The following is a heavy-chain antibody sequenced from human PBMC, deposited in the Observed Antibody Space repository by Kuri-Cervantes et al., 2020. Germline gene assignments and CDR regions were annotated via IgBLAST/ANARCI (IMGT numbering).Heavy chain of an antibody. CDR3: ARQNTVTTLDWYFDL. J-gene: IGHJ2*01. V-gene: IGHV4-4*02. CDR2: IYHSGNT. CDR1: GGSISSSNW. D-gene: IGHD4-17*01. Sequence: GSLRLSCAVSGGSISSSNWWSWVRQPPGKGLEWIGEIYHSGNTNYNPSLKSRVTISVDKSKNQFSLKRSSVTAAGTAVYYCARQNTVTTLDWYFDLWGRGTLVTVSS.